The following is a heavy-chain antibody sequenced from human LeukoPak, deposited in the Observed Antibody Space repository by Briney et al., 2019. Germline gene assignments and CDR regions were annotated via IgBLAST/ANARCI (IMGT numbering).Heavy chain of an antibody. V-gene: IGHV3-30*03. D-gene: IGHD6-13*01. CDR2: ISYDGSNK. J-gene: IGHJ6*02. CDR1: GFTFSSYG. CDR3: ARDFSKYSSSWSKDYYYYGMDV. Sequence: GGSLRLSCAASGFTFSSYGMHWVRQAPGKGLEWVAVISYDGSNKYYADSVKGRFTISRDNSKNTLYLQMNSLRAEDTAVYYCARDFSKYSSSWSKDYYYYGMDVWGQGSTVTVSS.